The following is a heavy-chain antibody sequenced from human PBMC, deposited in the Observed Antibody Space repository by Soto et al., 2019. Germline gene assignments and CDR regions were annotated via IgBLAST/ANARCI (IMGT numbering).Heavy chain of an antibody. CDR2: INPILSMS. J-gene: IGHJ4*02. Sequence: QVQLVHSGAEVKKPGSSVRVSCKASGDTFTFYSINWVRQAPGLWIEWMGRINPILSMSNYAQRFQGRVTMTADKSTSTAYMERSSLRSEDTAMYYWASSYGSGYRAFDYGGQGALVTVSS. D-gene: IGHD3-10*01. CDR3: ASSYGSGYRAFDY. CDR1: GDTFTFYS. V-gene: IGHV1-69*02.